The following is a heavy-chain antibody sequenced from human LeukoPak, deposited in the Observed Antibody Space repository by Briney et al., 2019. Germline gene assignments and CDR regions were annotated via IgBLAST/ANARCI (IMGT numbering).Heavy chain of an antibody. J-gene: IGHJ4*02. CDR1: GGSFSGYY. CDR2: INHSGST. D-gene: IGHD5-12*01. CDR3: ARLGYGLDY. V-gene: IGHV4-34*01. Sequence: SETLSLTCAVYGGSFSGYYWSWIRQPPGKGLEWIGEINHSGSTNYNPSLKSRVTISVGTSKNQFSLKLSSVTAADTAVYYCARLGYGLDYWGQGTLVTVSS.